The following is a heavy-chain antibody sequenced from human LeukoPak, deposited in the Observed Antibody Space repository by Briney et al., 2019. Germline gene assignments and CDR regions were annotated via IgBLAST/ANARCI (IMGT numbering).Heavy chain of an antibody. CDR1: GYTFPSYY. CDR2: INPSGGST. CDR3: ARAGYYYDSSGYYLVYFDY. Sequence: GASVKVSCKASGYTFPSYYMHWVRQAPGQGLEWMGIINPSGGSTSYAQKFQGRVTMTRDTSTSTVYMELSSLRSEDTAVYYCARAGYYYDSSGYYLVYFDYWGQGTLVTVSS. J-gene: IGHJ4*02. D-gene: IGHD3-22*01. V-gene: IGHV1-46*01.